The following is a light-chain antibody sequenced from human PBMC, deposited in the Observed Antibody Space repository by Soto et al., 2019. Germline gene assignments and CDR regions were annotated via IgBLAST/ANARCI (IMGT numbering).Light chain of an antibody. CDR1: SSDVGGYNY. Sequence: QSVLTQPPSASESPGQSVTISCTGTSSDVGGYNYVSWYQQYPGRAPKLMIYEVTKRPSGVPDRFSGSKSGNTASLTVSGLQAEDEADYYCSSYAASNNFYFVFGGGTQLTVL. CDR2: EVT. J-gene: IGLJ3*02. V-gene: IGLV2-8*01. CDR3: SSYAASNNFYFV.